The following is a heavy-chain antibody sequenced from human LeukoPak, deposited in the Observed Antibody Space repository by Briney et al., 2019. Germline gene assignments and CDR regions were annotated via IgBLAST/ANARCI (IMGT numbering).Heavy chain of an antibody. J-gene: IGHJ4*02. Sequence: GGSLRLSCAASGFTFSSYWMHWVRQAPGKGLVWVSRINNDGSTTSYADSVKGRFTISRDNAKNTLYLQMNSLRAEDSAVYYCASGYRSDSWGQGTLVTVS. CDR1: GFTFSSYW. V-gene: IGHV3-74*01. CDR2: INNDGSTT. CDR3: ASGYRSDS. D-gene: IGHD3-16*02.